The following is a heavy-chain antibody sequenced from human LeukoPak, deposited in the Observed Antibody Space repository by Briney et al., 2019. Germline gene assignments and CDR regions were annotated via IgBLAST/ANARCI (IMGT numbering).Heavy chain of an antibody. CDR2: IRDDGSEK. J-gene: IGHJ4*02. CDR3: ARDRLRYFDWSY. D-gene: IGHD3-9*01. V-gene: IGHV3-7*01. Sequence: TGGSLRLSCAASGFMFSSYWMTWVRQTPGKGLEWVASIRDDGSEKYYVDSVKGRFAISRDNAKNSLHLQMNSLRAEDTAVYYCARDRLRYFDWSYWGQGTLVTVSS. CDR1: GFMFSSYW.